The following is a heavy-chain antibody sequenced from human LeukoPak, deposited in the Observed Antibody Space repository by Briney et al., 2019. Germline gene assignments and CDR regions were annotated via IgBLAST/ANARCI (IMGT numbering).Heavy chain of an antibody. CDR2: INHSGST. V-gene: IGHV4-34*01. D-gene: IGHD5-12*01. J-gene: IGHJ6*02. CDR3: ARVGGYSGYDLPNYYYYGMDV. Sequence: SETLSLTCAVYGGSFSDYYWSWIRQPPGKGLEWIGEINHSGSTNYNPSLKSRVTISVDTSKNQFSLKLSSVTAADTAVYYCARVGGYSGYDLPNYYYYGMDVWGQGTTVTVSS. CDR1: GGSFSDYY.